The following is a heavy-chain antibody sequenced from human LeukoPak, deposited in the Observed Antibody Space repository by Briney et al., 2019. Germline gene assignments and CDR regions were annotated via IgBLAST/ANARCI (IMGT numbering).Heavy chain of an antibody. Sequence: YISSGGSTTYYAGSVKGRFTVSRDNAKNSLYLQMNSLRAEDTAVYYCARDHMGYDYWGQGTLVTVSS. CDR2: ISSGGSTT. D-gene: IGHD1-26*01. V-gene: IGHV3-48*03. J-gene: IGHJ4*02. CDR3: ARDHMGYDY.